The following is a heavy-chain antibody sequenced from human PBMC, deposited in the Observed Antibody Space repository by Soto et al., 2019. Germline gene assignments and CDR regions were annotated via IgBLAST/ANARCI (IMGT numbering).Heavy chain of an antibody. Sequence: QVQLVQSGAEVKKPGSPVRVSCTASGDTFNFYTISWVRQVPGQGPEWMGRIIPMLGMSNYAQKFQGRVTIMADKSTSTGYMNLSGLTSEDTAVYYCATNYGSGSTHFDYWGQGTLVTVSS. V-gene: IGHV1-69*02. J-gene: IGHJ4*02. CDR2: IIPMLGMS. CDR1: GDTFNFYT. D-gene: IGHD3-10*01. CDR3: ATNYGSGSTHFDY.